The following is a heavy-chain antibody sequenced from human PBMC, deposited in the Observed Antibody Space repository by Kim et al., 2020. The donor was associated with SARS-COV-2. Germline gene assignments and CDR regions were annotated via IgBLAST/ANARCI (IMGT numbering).Heavy chain of an antibody. V-gene: IGHV4-34*01. D-gene: IGHD3-10*01. CDR2: INHSGST. J-gene: IGHJ6*02. CDR1: GGSFSGYY. CDR3: ARGPHGSGSYYKLRYYYGMDV. Sequence: SETLSLTCAVYGGSFSGYYWSWIRQPPGKGLEWIGEINHSGSTNYNPSLKSRVTISVDTSKNQFSLKLSSVTAADTAVYYCARGPHGSGSYYKLRYYYGMDVWGQGTTVTVSS.